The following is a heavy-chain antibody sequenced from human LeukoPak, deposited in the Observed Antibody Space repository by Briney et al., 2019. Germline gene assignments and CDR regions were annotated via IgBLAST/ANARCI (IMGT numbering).Heavy chain of an antibody. CDR1: GFTFSSYE. J-gene: IGHJ4*02. CDR2: ISSSGSTI. Sequence: GGSLRLSCAASGFTFSSYEMNWVRQAPGKGLEWVSYISSSGSTIYYADSVKGRFTISRDNAKNSLYLQMNSLRADDTAAYYCARAIEGAYYGSGSYLDPHLYWGQGTLVTVSS. CDR3: ARAIEGAYYGSGSYLDPHLY. V-gene: IGHV3-48*03. D-gene: IGHD3-10*01.